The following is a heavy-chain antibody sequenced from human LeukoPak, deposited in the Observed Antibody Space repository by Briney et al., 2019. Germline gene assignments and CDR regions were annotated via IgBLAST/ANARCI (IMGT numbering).Heavy chain of an antibody. J-gene: IGHJ4*02. CDR2: ISSSSSYI. Sequence: PGGSLRLSCVVSGFTFSSYSMNWVRQAPGKGLEWVSSISSSSSYIYYADSVKGRFTISRDNAKNSLYLQMNSLRAEDTAVYYCARDRSGYSGYDFFDYWGQGALVTVSS. V-gene: IGHV3-21*01. CDR1: GFTFSSYS. CDR3: ARDRSGYSGYDFFDY. D-gene: IGHD5-12*01.